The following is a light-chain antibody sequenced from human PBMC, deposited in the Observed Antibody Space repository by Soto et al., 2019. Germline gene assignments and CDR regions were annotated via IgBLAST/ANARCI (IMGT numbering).Light chain of an antibody. CDR3: QQYDSRPNT. J-gene: IGKJ2*01. CDR2: DVS. Sequence: DIQMTQSPSSLSASVGDRVTITCQASQDITPYLNWYQHKAGKAPNLLIHDVSTLETGVPARFSGRVSGTIFTLTIINLQPEDVATYYCQQYDSRPNTFGQGTKVEIK. V-gene: IGKV1-33*01. CDR1: QDITPY.